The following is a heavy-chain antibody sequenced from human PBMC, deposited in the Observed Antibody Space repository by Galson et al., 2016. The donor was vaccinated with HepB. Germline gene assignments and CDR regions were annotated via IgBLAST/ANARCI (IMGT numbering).Heavy chain of an antibody. CDR3: ARGDFWNGHWDY. CDR1: GDSISGSRYY. J-gene: IGHJ4*02. V-gene: IGHV4-39*07. D-gene: IGHD3-3*01. Sequence: LSLTCSVSGDSISGSRYYWGWIRQPPGKTLEWIGSIYHTGSVYDNPSLRSRVTISVDTSKNQFSLNLSSVTAADTAVYYCARGDFWNGHWDYWGQGTLVTVSA. CDR2: IYHTGSV.